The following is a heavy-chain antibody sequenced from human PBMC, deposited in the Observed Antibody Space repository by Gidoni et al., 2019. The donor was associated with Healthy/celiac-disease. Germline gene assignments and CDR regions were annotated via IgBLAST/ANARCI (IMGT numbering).Heavy chain of an antibody. CDR2: ISWNSGSI. CDR3: AKDLAEVWELLRGGGAFDI. D-gene: IGHD1-26*01. J-gene: IGHJ3*02. V-gene: IGHV3-9*01. Sequence: EVQLVESGGGLVQPGRSLRLSCAASGFTFDDYAMHWVRQAPGKGLEWVSGISWNSGSIGYADSVKGRFTISRDNAKNSLYLQMNSLRAEDTALYYCAKDLAEVWELLRGGGAFDIWGQGTMVTVSS. CDR1: GFTFDDYA.